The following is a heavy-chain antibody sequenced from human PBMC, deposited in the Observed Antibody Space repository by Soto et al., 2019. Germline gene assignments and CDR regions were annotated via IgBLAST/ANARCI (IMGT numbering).Heavy chain of an antibody. V-gene: IGHV1-18*01. CDR1: GYTFTSYG. CDR2: ISAYNGNT. CDR3: ARVGELLWFGEKARGFDP. Sequence: ASVKVSCKASGYTFTSYGISWVRQAPGQGLEWMGWISAYNGNTNYAQKLQGRVTMTTDTSTSTAYMELRSLRSDDTAVYYCARVGELLWFGEKARGFDPWGQGTLVTVSS. J-gene: IGHJ5*02. D-gene: IGHD3-10*01.